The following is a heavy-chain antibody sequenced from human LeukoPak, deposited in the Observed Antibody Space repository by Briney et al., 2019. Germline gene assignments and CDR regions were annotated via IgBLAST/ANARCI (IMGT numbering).Heavy chain of an antibody. CDR3: ATYDILTTYGGGTTY. Sequence: GGSLRLSCAAPGFTFSIYVMQWVRQALGKGLGSVALISYVGSNKYYADSVKGRFTISRDNSKNTLYLQMNSLRAEDTAVYYCATYDILTTYGGGTTYWGQGTLVTVSS. CDR1: GFTFSIYV. CDR2: ISYVGSNK. D-gene: IGHD3-22*01. J-gene: IGHJ4*02. V-gene: IGHV3-30*03.